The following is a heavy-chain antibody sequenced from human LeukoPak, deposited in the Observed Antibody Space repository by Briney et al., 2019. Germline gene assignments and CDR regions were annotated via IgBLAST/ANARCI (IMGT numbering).Heavy chain of an antibody. J-gene: IGHJ4*02. Sequence: SETLSLTCTVSGGXISSYYCSWIRQPPGKGLEWIGYTYYSGSTDYNPSLKSRVTISVDTSKNQFSLKLSSVTAADTAVYYCAREGVTKYYFDYWGQGTLVTVSS. V-gene: IGHV4-59*01. CDR1: GGXISSYY. D-gene: IGHD4-11*01. CDR3: AREGVTKYYFDY. CDR2: TYYSGST.